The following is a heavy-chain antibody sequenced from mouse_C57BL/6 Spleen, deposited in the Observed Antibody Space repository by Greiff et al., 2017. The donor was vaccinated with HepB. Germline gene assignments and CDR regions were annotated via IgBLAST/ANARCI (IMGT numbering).Heavy chain of an antibody. CDR3: AKGDYYGSSSFDY. D-gene: IGHD1-1*01. J-gene: IGHJ2*01. CDR2: INPNNGGT. V-gene: IGHV1-26*01. Sequence: EVQLQQSGPELVKPGASVKISCKASGYTFTDYYMNWVKQSHGKSLEWIGDINPNNGGTSYNQKFKGKATLTVDKSSSTAYMELRSLTSEDSAVYNCAKGDYYGSSSFDYWGQGTTLTVSS. CDR1: GYTFTDYY.